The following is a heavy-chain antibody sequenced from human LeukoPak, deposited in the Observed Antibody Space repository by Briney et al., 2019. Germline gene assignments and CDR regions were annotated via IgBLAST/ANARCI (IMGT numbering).Heavy chain of an antibody. J-gene: IGHJ4*02. CDR3: AREYCSSTSCYPYYFDY. D-gene: IGHD2-2*01. CDR2: IYYSGST. Sequence: SETLSLTCTVSGGSISSRSYYWGWIRQPPGKGLEWIGSIYYSGSTYYNPSLKSRVSISVDTSKNQFSLRLSSVTAADTAVYYCAREYCSSTSCYPYYFDYWGQGTLVTVSS. V-gene: IGHV4-39*01. CDR1: GGSISSRSYY.